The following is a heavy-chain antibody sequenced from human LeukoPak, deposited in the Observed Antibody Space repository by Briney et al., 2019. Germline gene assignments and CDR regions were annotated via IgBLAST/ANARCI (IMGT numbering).Heavy chain of an antibody. CDR1: GFTFSSYA. V-gene: IGHV3-23*01. J-gene: IGHJ4*02. CDR3: AKGYYDFWSGYIHHDY. CDR2: ISGSGGST. Sequence: GGSLRLSCAASGFTFSSYAMSWVRQAPGKGLEWVSAISGSGGSTYYADSVKGRFTISRDNSKYTLYLQMNSLRAEDTAVYYCAKGYYDFWSGYIHHDYWGQGTLVTVSS. D-gene: IGHD3-3*01.